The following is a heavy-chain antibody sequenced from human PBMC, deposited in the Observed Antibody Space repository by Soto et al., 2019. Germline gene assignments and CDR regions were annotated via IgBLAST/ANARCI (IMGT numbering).Heavy chain of an antibody. V-gene: IGHV3-21*01. CDR2: ISSSSSYI. CDR1: GFTFSSYS. CDR3: ARSITIFGVVTPWYYYGMDV. Sequence: GSLRLSCAASGFTFSSYSMNWVRQAPGKGLEWVSSISSSSSYIYYADSVKGRFTISRDNAKNSLYLQTNSLRAEDTAVYYCARSITIFGVVTPWYYYGMDVWGQGTTVTVSS. J-gene: IGHJ6*02. D-gene: IGHD3-3*01.